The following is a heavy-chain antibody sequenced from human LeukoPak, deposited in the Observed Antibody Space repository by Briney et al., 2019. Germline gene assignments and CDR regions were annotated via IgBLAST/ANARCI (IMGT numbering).Heavy chain of an antibody. D-gene: IGHD2-2*01. CDR2: IKQDGSEK. CDR3: AKDRYCSSTRCYGDFDY. CDR1: GFTFSSYW. J-gene: IGHJ4*02. Sequence: GGSLRLSCAASGFTFSSYWMSWVRQAPGKGLEWVANIKQDGSEKYYVDSVKGRFTISRDNAKNSLYLQMSSLRAEDTAIYYCAKDRYCSSTRCYGDFDYWGQGTQVTVSS. V-gene: IGHV3-7*03.